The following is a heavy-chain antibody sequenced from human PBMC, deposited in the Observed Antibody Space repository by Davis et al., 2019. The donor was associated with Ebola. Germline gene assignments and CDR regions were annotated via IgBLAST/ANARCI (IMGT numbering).Heavy chain of an antibody. J-gene: IGHJ4*02. CDR2: IYHGGNT. CDR3: ARDYYDSNGYLYYFDS. D-gene: IGHD3-22*01. V-gene: IGHV4-4*02. CDR1: GDSISSRNW. Sequence: SETLSLTCAVSGDSISSRNWWRSVRPLPGKGLEWIWGIYHGGNTNYNPSLKSRAIISVDKSKNQFSLKLSSVTAADTAVYYCARDYYDSNGYLYYFDSWGQGTLVTVSS.